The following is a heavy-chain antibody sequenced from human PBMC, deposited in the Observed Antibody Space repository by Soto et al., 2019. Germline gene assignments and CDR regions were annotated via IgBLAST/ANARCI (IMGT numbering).Heavy chain of an antibody. Sequence: EVQLVESGGGLVKPGGSLRLSCAASGFTFSSYSMNWVRQAPGKGLEWVSSISSSSSYIYYADSVKGRFTISRDNAKNSLYLQMNSLRAEDTAVYYCAGGEYIAVAGTKPGDWYFDLWGRGTLVTVSS. CDR2: ISSSSSYI. D-gene: IGHD6-19*01. V-gene: IGHV3-21*01. CDR3: AGGEYIAVAGTKPGDWYFDL. CDR1: GFTFSSYS. J-gene: IGHJ2*01.